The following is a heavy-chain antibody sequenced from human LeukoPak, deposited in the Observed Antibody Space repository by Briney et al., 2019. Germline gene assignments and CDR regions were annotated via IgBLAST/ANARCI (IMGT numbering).Heavy chain of an antibody. Sequence: GGSLRLSCAGSGFTFSSYAMSWVRQAPGKGVEWVSVISDSGGNTYYAESVKGRFTISRDNSKNTLYLQMNSLRTEDTTVHYCAKGFTKQWLVQNWFDPWGQGTLVTVSS. CDR3: AKGFTKQWLVQNWFDP. D-gene: IGHD6-19*01. CDR1: GFTFSSYA. V-gene: IGHV3-23*01. J-gene: IGHJ5*02. CDR2: ISDSGGNT.